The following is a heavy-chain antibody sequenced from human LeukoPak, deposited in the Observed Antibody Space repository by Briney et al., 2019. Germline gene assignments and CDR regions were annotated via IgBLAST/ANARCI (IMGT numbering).Heavy chain of an antibody. CDR1: GGSISSYY. D-gene: IGHD1-7*01. V-gene: IGHV4-4*07. CDR2: IYSSRVT. Sequence: SETLSLTCTVSGGSISSYYWSWIRQPAGKGLEWIARIYSSRVTNYNPSLTSRVTISVDTSKNQFSLKLSSVTPADTAVYYCARVREESNWTYGSFDYWGQGTLVTVSS. J-gene: IGHJ4*02. CDR3: ARVREESNWTYGSFDY.